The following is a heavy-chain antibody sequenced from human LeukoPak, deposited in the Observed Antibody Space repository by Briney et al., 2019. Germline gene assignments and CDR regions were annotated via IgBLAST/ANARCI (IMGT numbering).Heavy chain of an antibody. Sequence: SETLSLTCDVSGYSISTGDYWDWIRQPPGKGLEWIGSIYFSGITYYNPSLKSRVTISVDTSKNQFSLKLSSVTAADTAVYYCARGPTGDYDILTGGVAWGQGTLVTVSS. CDR2: IYFSGIT. CDR3: ARGPTGDYDILTGGVA. CDR1: GYSISTGDY. J-gene: IGHJ4*02. V-gene: IGHV4-38-2*01. D-gene: IGHD3-9*01.